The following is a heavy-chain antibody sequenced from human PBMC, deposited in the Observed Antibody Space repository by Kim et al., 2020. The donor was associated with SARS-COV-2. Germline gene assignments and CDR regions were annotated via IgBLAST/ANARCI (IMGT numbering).Heavy chain of an antibody. J-gene: IGHJ2*01. V-gene: IGHV3-11*05. CDR3: ARVSYAAAGHGYWYFDL. D-gene: IGHD6-13*01. Sequence: VKGRFTISRDNAKNSLYLQMNSLRAEDTAVYYCARVSYAAAGHGYWYFDLWGRGTLVTVSS.